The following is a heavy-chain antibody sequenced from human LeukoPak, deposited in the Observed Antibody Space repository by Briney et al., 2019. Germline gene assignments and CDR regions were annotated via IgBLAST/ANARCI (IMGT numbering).Heavy chain of an antibody. D-gene: IGHD4-23*01. CDR1: GHTLSDLT. J-gene: IGHJ4*01. V-gene: IGHV1-24*01. CDR2: FAPENGAR. Sequence: ASVKVSCKVSGHTLSDLTVHWVRQAPGSGPEWMGGFAPENGARVYAQKFQGRVTLTEDTSTDTAYMGLSSLRSEDTAVYYCATWVGTLRGGYFVYWGHGTLVTVSS. CDR3: ATWVGTLRGGYFVY.